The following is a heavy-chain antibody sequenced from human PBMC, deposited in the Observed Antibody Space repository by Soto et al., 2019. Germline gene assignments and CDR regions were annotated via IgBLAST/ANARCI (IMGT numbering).Heavy chain of an antibody. CDR3: ARSGYSYTMLAFFDY. J-gene: IGHJ4*02. Sequence: VKVSCKASGGTFSSYAISWVRQAPGQGLEWMGGIIPIFGTANYAQKFQGRVTITADKSTSTAYMELSSLRSEDTAVYYCARSGYSYTMLAFFDYWGQGTLVTVSS. V-gene: IGHV1-69*06. CDR2: IIPIFGTA. D-gene: IGHD5-18*01. CDR1: GGTFSSYA.